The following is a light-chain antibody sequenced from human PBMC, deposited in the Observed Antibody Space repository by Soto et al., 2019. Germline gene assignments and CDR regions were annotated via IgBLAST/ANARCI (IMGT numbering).Light chain of an antibody. Sequence: AIQMTQSPSSLSASIGDRVTITCRASQGIKNDLGWYQQKPGKAPKLLIYAASSLQSGVPSRFSGSGSGTDFTLTISSLQPEDFATYYCLQDYNYPLTFGGGTKVEIK. J-gene: IGKJ4*01. CDR1: QGIKND. V-gene: IGKV1-6*01. CDR2: AAS. CDR3: LQDYNYPLT.